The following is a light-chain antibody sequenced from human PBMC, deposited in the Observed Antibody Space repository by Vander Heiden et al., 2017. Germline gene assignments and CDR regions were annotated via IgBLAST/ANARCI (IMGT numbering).Light chain of an antibody. V-gene: IGKV4-1*01. Sequence: IWMFQSHYSLVVSMVKMAIINCKSSQSVLYSSNNKNYLAWYQQKPGQPPKLLIYWASTRESGVPDRFSGSGSGTDFTLTISSLQAEDVAVYYCQQYYSTLGTFGQGTKVEIK. CDR3: QQYYSTLGT. CDR2: WAS. CDR1: QSVLYSSNNKNY. J-gene: IGKJ1*01.